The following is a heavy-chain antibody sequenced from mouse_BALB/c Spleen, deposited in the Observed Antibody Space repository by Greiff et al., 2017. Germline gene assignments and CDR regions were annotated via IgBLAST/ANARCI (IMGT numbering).Heavy chain of an antibody. CDR1: GFTFSDFY. Sequence: EVKVVESGGGLVQPGGSLRLSCATSGFTFSDFYMEWVRQPPGKRLEWIAASRNKANDYTTEYSASVKGRFIVSRDTSQSILYLQMNALRAEDTAIYYCARDAGSYDGAYAMDYWGQGTSVTVSS. V-gene: IGHV7-1*02. CDR2: SRNKANDYTT. D-gene: IGHD1-1*02. CDR3: ARDAGSYDGAYAMDY. J-gene: IGHJ4*01.